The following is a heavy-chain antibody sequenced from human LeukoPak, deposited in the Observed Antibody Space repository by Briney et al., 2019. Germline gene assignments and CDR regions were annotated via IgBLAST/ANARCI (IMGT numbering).Heavy chain of an antibody. CDR1: GDSITSYS. J-gene: IGHJ4*02. CDR3: ARDRDYGSGSYDY. V-gene: IGHV4-59*01. D-gene: IGHD3-10*01. Sequence: SETLSLACTVSGDSITSYSWSWIRQPPGKGLEWIGYIYYTGSTHFNPSLKSRVTISVDTSKNQFSLKLSSVTAADTAVYYCARDRDYGSGSYDYWGQGSLVTVSS. CDR2: IYYTGST.